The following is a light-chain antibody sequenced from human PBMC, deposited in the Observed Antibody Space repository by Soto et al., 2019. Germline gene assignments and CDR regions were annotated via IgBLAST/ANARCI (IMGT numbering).Light chain of an antibody. Sequence: DIEMSQSLATLSASVGDRVTITCRASQSISSCLAWYQQKPGKAPKLLIYDASSLESGVPSRFSGSGSGTEITITISSLQHDDFATYYCQHYNCYSEAFGQGTKVDIK. CDR1: QSISSC. J-gene: IGKJ1*01. V-gene: IGKV1-5*01. CDR2: DAS. CDR3: QHYNCYSEA.